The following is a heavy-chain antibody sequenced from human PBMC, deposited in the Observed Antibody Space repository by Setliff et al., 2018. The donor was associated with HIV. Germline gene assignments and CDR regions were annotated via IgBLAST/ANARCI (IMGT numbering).Heavy chain of an antibody. Sequence: AETLSLTCTVSGGSFSNFFWNWIRQPPGKGLEWIGYFNRSGATNYNPSLKSRVNISIDPSKNHFTLRLSSVTVADTAVYYCARRGRFMGWFDPWGQGRLVTVSS. V-gene: IGHV4-4*09. CDR3: ARRGRFMGWFDP. CDR2: FNRSGAT. J-gene: IGHJ5*02. D-gene: IGHD3-3*01. CDR1: GGSFSNFF.